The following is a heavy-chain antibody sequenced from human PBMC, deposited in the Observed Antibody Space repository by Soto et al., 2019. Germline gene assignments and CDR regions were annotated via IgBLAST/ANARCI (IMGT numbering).Heavy chain of an antibody. J-gene: IGHJ4*02. CDR1: GFTLINYA. D-gene: IGHD1-1*01. Sequence: QVQLVESGGGVVQPGRSLRLSCAASGFTLINYAMHWVRQAPGKGLEWVAVIAYDGSNKYYADSVKGRFTISRDNSKNTLYLQMNSLRAEDTAVYYCARGKNGYYFDYWGQGTLVTVSS. CDR2: IAYDGSNK. V-gene: IGHV3-30-3*01. CDR3: ARGKNGYYFDY.